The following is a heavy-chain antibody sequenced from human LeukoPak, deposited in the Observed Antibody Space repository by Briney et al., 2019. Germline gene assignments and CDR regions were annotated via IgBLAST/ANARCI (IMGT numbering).Heavy chain of an antibody. CDR2: INPNNGGT. Sequence: GASVKVSCKASGYTFTGYYMHWVRQAPGQGVEWMGRINPNNGGTNYAQKFQARVTMTRDTSISTAYMELSRLRSDDTAVYYCARGGPYYYDSSGYYIGHWGQGTLVTVSS. CDR1: GYTFTGYY. V-gene: IGHV1-2*06. D-gene: IGHD3-22*01. J-gene: IGHJ4*02. CDR3: ARGGPYYYDSSGYYIGH.